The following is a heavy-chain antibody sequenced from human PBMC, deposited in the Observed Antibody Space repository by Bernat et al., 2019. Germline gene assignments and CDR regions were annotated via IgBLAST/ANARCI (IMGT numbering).Heavy chain of an antibody. CDR2: ISSSSSYI. Sequence: EVQLVESGGGLVKPGGSLRLSCAASGFTFSSYSMNWVRQAPGKGLEWVSSISSSSSYIYYADSVKGRFTISRDNAKNSLYLQLHSLRDEYTAVYYCERVGYSSSWYPCYDYYYYMDVWGKGTTVTVSS. J-gene: IGHJ6*03. D-gene: IGHD6-13*01. CDR3: ERVGYSSSWYPCYDYYYYMDV. CDR1: GFTFSSYS. V-gene: IGHV3-21*01.